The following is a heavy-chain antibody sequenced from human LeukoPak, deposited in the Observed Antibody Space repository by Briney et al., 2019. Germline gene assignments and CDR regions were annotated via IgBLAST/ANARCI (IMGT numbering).Heavy chain of an antibody. V-gene: IGHV1-46*01. CDR3: ARDLFFYDSSGEELDY. J-gene: IGHJ4*02. CDR1: GYTFTSYY. CDR2: INPSGGST. Sequence: ASVKVSCKASGYTFTSYYMHWVRQPPGQGLEWMGIINPSGGSTSYAQKFQGRVTMTRDTSTSTVYMELSSLRSEDTAVYYCARDLFFYDSSGEELDYWGQGTLVTVSS. D-gene: IGHD3-22*01.